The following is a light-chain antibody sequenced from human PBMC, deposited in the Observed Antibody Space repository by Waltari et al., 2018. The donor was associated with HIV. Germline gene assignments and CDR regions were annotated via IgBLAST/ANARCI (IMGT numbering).Light chain of an antibody. CDR1: DSDFGLYNF. Sequence: PGQSTTISCTGDDSDFGLYNFVSWYQQHSGKPPRLILYDVDGRASGVSDRFSGSMSGNTASLTISGLRAEDEGHYYCASFTGDNTVIFGGGTEVTVL. CDR3: ASFTGDNTVI. J-gene: IGLJ2*01. V-gene: IGLV2-14*03. CDR2: DVD.